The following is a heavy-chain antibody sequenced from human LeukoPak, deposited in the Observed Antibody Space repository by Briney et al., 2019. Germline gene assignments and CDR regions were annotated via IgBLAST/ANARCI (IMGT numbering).Heavy chain of an antibody. Sequence: GESLKISCKGSGYSFSTYWIAWVRQLPGEGLEWMGFSYPGDSDTRYNPSFQGQVTMSADKSISTAYLQWSSLKASDTAMYYCARLLGLKVVTPDDEAFDIWGQGTMVTVSS. CDR1: GYSFSTYW. CDR2: SYPGDSDT. D-gene: IGHD4-23*01. V-gene: IGHV5-51*01. J-gene: IGHJ3*02. CDR3: ARLLGLKVVTPDDEAFDI.